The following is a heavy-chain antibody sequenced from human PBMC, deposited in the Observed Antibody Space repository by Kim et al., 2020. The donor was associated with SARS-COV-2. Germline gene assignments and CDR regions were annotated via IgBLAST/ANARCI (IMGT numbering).Heavy chain of an antibody. CDR2: INNDGSST. CDR1: GFTFNTYL. Sequence: GGSLRLSCAASGFTFNTYLMHWVRQVPGKGLVWVSRINNDGSSTTYADSVKGRFTISRDNAKNTLYLQMNSLRAEDMAMYYCSRSRYSGTYCYGMDVWG. CDR3: SRSRYSGTYCYGMDV. V-gene: IGHV3-74*03. D-gene: IGHD1-26*01. J-gene: IGHJ6*02.